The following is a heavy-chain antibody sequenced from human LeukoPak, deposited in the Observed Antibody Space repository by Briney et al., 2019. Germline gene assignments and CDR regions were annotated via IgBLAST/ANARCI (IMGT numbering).Heavy chain of an antibody. CDR3: ARNNGMDV. V-gene: IGHV3-7*03. J-gene: IGHJ6*02. CDR2: VNRDGGET. Sequence: GGSLRLSCVASGFTFYNYAMSWVRQVPGRGPEWVANVNRDGGETYYLDSVKGRFTISKDNAKNSLYLQMNSLRAEDTALYHCARNNGMDVWGQGTTVIVSS. CDR1: GFTFYNYA.